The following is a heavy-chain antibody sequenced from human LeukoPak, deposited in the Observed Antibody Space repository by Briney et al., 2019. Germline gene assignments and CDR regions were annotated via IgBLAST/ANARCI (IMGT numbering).Heavy chain of an antibody. CDR2: ISWDGGST. Sequence: GGSLRLSCEASGFTFGDYVMHWVRHTPAKGQEWVSLISWDGGSTSYADSVKGRFTISRDNSKNSLYLQMNTLRPEDTALYYCAKDRDYYFEYWGQGTPVTVSS. CDR1: GFTFGDYV. D-gene: IGHD3/OR15-3a*01. CDR3: AKDRDYYFEY. J-gene: IGHJ4*02. V-gene: IGHV3-43D*04.